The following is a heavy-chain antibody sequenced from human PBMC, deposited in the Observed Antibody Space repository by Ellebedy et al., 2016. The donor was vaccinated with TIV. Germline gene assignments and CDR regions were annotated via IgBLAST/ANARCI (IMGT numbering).Heavy chain of an antibody. D-gene: IGHD5-24*01. V-gene: IGHV4-39*01. CDR2: IYYSVST. Sequence: MPSETLSLTCAVSGGSISSSSYYWGCIRQPLGQGLEWIGNIYYSVSTYYNPSLKSRVTISVDPSKNQFSLKLSSLLAADTAVYYCASLDMATTLDAFDIWGQGTKVTVSS. CDR1: GGSISSSSYY. CDR3: ASLDMATTLDAFDI. J-gene: IGHJ3*02.